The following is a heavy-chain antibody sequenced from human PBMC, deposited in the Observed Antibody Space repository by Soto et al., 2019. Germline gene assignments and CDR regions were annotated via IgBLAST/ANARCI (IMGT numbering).Heavy chain of an antibody. J-gene: IGHJ4*02. CDR3: SRIAVSGPRTGFDY. V-gene: IGHV4-39*01. D-gene: IGHD6-19*01. Sequence: QLQLQESGPGLVKPSETLSLTCSVSGGSISNSSYLWGWVRQPPGKGLQWIGSVSHIGSTNYNPSLKSRLTISVGTSKTKSSLRLDSVTAADTAVYYCSRIAVSGPRTGFDYWGQGILVTVSS. CDR2: VSHIGST. CDR1: GGSISNSSYL.